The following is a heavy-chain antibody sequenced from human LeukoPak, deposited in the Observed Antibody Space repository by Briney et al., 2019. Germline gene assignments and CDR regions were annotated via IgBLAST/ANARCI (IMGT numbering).Heavy chain of an antibody. CDR2: INHSGNT. Sequence: SETLSLTCAVYGGSFSGSYWTWIRQPPGKGLEWIGEINHSGNTNYKPSLKSRVTISLDTSKNQFSLKLSSVTAADTAVYYCARGPLKYYYGSGSYRSYMDVWGKGTTVTVPS. CDR1: GGSFSGSY. CDR3: ARGPLKYYYGSGSYRSYMDV. D-gene: IGHD3-10*01. V-gene: IGHV4-34*01. J-gene: IGHJ6*03.